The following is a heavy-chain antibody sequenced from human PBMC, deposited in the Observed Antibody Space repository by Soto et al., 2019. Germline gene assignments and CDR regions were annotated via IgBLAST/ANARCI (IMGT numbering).Heavy chain of an antibody. CDR3: ARTLGYCISTSCYGIDP. CDR2: IYHSGST. D-gene: IGHD2-2*01. CDR1: GGSCSGYY. Sequence: PSETLSLTCAVYGGSCSGYYWSWVRQPPGKGLEWIGEIYHSGSTNYNPSLKSRVTISVDKSKNQFSLKLSSVTAADTAVYYCARTLGYCISTSCYGIDPWGQGTLVTVSS. V-gene: IGHV4-34*01. J-gene: IGHJ5*02.